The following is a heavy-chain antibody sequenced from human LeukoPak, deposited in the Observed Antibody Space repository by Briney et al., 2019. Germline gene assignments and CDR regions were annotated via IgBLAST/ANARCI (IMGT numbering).Heavy chain of an antibody. Sequence: KPSETLSLTCAVYGGSFSGYYWSWLRQPPGKGLEGIGEINHSGSTNYNPSLKSRVTLSVDTSKNQFSLKLSSVTAADTVVYYCAISSYCGGDCYSDYWGQGTLVTVSS. D-gene: IGHD2-21*02. CDR2: INHSGST. CDR1: GGSFSGYY. CDR3: AISSYCGGDCYSDY. V-gene: IGHV4-34*01. J-gene: IGHJ4*02.